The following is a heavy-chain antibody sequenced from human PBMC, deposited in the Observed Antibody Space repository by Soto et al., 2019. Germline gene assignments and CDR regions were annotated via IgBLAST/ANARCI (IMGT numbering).Heavy chain of an antibody. CDR1: GFTFSSYA. CDR3: TKGGHTYAFSPVY. D-gene: IGHD5-18*01. Sequence: EVQLFESGGGLVQPGGSLRLSCAASGFTFSSYAMSWVRQAPGKGLEWVSGISGSGGRIYYADSVKGRFTISRDYSSNTQFLHMNSLRVEDTAVYYCTKGGHTYAFSPVYWGQGALVTVSS. J-gene: IGHJ4*02. CDR2: ISGSGGRI. V-gene: IGHV3-23*01.